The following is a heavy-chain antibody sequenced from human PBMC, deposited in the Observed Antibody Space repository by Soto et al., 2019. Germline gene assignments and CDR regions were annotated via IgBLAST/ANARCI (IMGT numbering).Heavy chain of an antibody. CDR3: ARAGFYYGSGSYGDGMDF. V-gene: IGHV3-64*02. Sequence: GGSLRLSCAASGFSFSSYAMHWVRQAPGKGLEYVSVISPNGGSTYHSDSVKDRFTISRDNSKNTLYLQMGSLRAEDMAVYYCARAGFYYGSGSYGDGMDFWGQGTSVTVSS. J-gene: IGHJ6*02. CDR1: GFSFSSYA. D-gene: IGHD3-10*01. CDR2: ISPNGGST.